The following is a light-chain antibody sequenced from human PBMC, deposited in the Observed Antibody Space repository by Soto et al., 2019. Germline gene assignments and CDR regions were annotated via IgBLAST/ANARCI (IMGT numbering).Light chain of an antibody. CDR2: RAS. Sequence: VLTQSPGSLVLYAGERATLSSRASQSVSSHYVAWYQQKPGQVPKVLIYRASSRATGIPDRFSGSGSGTDFTLTISRLEPEDFAVYYCQQYGSSPLTFGGGTKVDIK. V-gene: IGKV3-20*01. CDR3: QQYGSSPLT. J-gene: IGKJ4*01. CDR1: QSVSSHY.